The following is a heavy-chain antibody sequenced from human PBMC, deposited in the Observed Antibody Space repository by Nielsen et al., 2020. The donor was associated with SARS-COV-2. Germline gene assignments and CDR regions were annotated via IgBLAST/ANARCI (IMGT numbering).Heavy chain of an antibody. CDR2: IIPTLGIA. D-gene: IGHD4-23*01. CDR1: GGTFSSYA. J-gene: IGHJ2*01. CDR3: ARGGGNSAYGYFDL. Sequence: SVKVSCKASGGTFSSYAISWVRQAPGQGLEWMGRIIPTLGIANYAQKFQGRVTITADKSTSTAYMELSSLRSEDTAVYYCARGGGNSAYGYFDLWGRGTLVTVSS. V-gene: IGHV1-69*04.